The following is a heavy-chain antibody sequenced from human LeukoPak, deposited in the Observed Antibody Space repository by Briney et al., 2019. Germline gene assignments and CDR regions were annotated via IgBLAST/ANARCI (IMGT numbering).Heavy chain of an antibody. V-gene: IGHV3-21*01. J-gene: IGHJ4*02. CDR3: ASHVGSTRNFDY. D-gene: IGHD2-2*01. Sequence: GGSLRLSCAASGFTFSSYSMNWVRQAPGKGLEWVSSISSTSKYVYYADSVKGRFTVSRDNAKNSLFLQMNSLRAEDTAVYYCASHVGSTRNFDYWGQGTLVTVSS. CDR1: GFTFSSYS. CDR2: ISSTSKYV.